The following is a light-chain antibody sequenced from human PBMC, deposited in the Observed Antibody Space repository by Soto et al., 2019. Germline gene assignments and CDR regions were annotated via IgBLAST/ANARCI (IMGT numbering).Light chain of an antibody. CDR1: QSVSTN. Sequence: EIVMTQSPATLSVSPGERATLYCRASQSVSTNVAWYQQKPGQAPSLLIYGASTRATAIPARFSGSGSGTEFTLTISRLEPEDFAVYYCQQYGSSPPGTFGQGTKVDIK. J-gene: IGKJ1*01. CDR2: GAS. V-gene: IGKV3-15*01. CDR3: QQYGSSPPGT.